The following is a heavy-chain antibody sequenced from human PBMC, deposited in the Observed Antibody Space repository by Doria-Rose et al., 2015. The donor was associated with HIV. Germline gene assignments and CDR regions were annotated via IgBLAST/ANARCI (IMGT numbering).Heavy chain of an antibody. CDR2: IFSDDER. CDR1: GVSLSSPGMG. CDR3: ARIKSSRWYHKYYFDF. V-gene: IGHV2-26*01. Sequence: QWGPVLVKPTETLTLTCTVSGVSLSSPGMGVSWIRQPPGKALEWLAHIFSDDERYYKTSLKSRLTISRGTSKSQVVLTMTDMDPVDTATYYCARIKSSRWYHKYYFDFWGQGTLVIVSA. J-gene: IGHJ4*02. D-gene: IGHD6-13*01.